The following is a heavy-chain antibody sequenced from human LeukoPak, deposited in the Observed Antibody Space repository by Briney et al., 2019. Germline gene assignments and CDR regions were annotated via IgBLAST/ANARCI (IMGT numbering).Heavy chain of an antibody. Sequence: PSETLSLTCAVYGGSFSGYYWSWIRQPPGKGLEWIGEINHSGSTNYNPSLKSRVTISVDTSKNQFSLKLSSVTAADTAVYYCKRARRRFDPWGQGTLVTVSS. CDR2: INHSGST. CDR1: GGSFSGYY. V-gene: IGHV4-34*01. J-gene: IGHJ5*02. CDR3: KRARRRFDP.